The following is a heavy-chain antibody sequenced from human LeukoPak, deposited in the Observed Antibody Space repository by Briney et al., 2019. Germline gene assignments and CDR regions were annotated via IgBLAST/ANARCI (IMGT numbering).Heavy chain of an antibody. Sequence: GASLKISCKGSGYSFTSYWIGWVPPIPGKGLEWLWIFYPSDSATRYSPSFEGQVTMSADKSISTAYLQWSSLEASDTAMYYCARLAYVPSAFDPWGQGTLVTVSS. V-gene: IGHV5-51*01. J-gene: IGHJ5*02. CDR1: GYSFTSYW. CDR2: FYPSDSAT. CDR3: ARLAYVPSAFDP. D-gene: IGHD2-21*01.